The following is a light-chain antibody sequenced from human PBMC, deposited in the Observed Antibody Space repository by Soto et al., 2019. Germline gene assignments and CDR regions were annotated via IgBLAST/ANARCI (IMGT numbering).Light chain of an antibody. Sequence: DIQMTQSPSSVSASVGDRVTITCRASQGISTWLAWYQQKPGKAPKILIYTASSFQSGLPSRFSDSGSWADFTLTISSLQPEDFAIYYCQQANSSPLTYGGGTKVEIK. CDR2: TAS. J-gene: IGKJ4*01. CDR1: QGISTW. V-gene: IGKV1-12*01. CDR3: QQANSSPLT.